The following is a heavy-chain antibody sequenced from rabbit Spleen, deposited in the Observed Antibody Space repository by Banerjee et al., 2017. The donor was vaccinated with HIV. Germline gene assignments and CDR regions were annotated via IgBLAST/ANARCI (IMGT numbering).Heavy chain of an antibody. V-gene: IGHV1S40*01. D-gene: IGHD1-1*01. J-gene: IGHJ4*01. CDR3: ARGVNYWNDFSL. Sequence: QSLEESGGDLVKPGASLTLTCTASGFTISSNYYMCWVRQAPGKGLEWVGCIATGDGTTWYASWTKGRFTISKTSSTTVTLQMTSLTAADTATYFCARGVNYWNDFSLWGPGTLVTVS. CDR1: GFTISSNYY. CDR2: IATGDGTT.